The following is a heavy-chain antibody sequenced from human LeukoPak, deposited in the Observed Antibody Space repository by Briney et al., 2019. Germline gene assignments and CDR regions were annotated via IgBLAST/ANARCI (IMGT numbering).Heavy chain of an antibody. CDR2: ISYDGSNK. CDR1: GFTFNSFG. J-gene: IGHJ3*02. V-gene: IGHV3-30*18. CDR3: AKDYDSSGWAAFDI. Sequence: HPGGSLRLSCVASGFTFNSFGMHWVRQAPGKGLEWVAVISYDGSNKYFADSVKGRFTISRDNSKNTLYLQMNSLRAEDTAVYYCAKDYDSSGWAAFDIWGQGTMVTASS. D-gene: IGHD3-22*01.